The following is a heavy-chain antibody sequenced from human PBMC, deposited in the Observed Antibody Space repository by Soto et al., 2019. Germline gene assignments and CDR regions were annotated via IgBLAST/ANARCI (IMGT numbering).Heavy chain of an antibody. CDR3: AGEGVRGMDV. D-gene: IGHD3-16*01. CDR2: MNPNSANT. V-gene: IGHV1-8*01. Sequence: QVQLVQSGAEVKKPGASVKVSCKASGYTFTSYDINWVRQATGQGLAWMGWMNPNSANTGYAQKYQRRVPMTRNTSTRTAYMELSSLGSEDTAVYYCAGEGVRGMDVWGQATTVTVSS. J-gene: IGHJ6*02. CDR1: GYTFTSYD.